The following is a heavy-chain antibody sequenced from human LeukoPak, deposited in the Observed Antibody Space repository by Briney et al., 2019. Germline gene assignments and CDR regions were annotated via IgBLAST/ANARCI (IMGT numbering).Heavy chain of an antibody. Sequence: SETLSLTCTVSGGSISSGGYYWSWIRQHPGKGLEWIGYIYYSGSTYYNPSLKSRVTISVDTSKNQFSLKLSSVTAADTAVYYCARGATTYGYKNFDPWGQGTLVTVSS. CDR3: ARGATTYGYKNFDP. CDR2: IYYSGST. CDR1: GGSISSGGYY. D-gene: IGHD5-24*01. J-gene: IGHJ5*02. V-gene: IGHV4-31*03.